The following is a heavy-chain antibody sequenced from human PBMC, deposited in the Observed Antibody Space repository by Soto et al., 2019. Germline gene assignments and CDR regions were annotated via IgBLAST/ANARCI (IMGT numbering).Heavy chain of an antibody. Sequence: SETLSLTCAVSGVSISSDAYYWSWILQHPGKGLEWIGYISYSGSTYYNPSLKGRVTMSVDTSKNQFSLKLTSVTAADTAVYYCARYRFRDTWSKFDYWGQGTLVTVSS. CDR1: GVSISSDAYY. V-gene: IGHV4-31*11. D-gene: IGHD3-16*02. CDR3: ARYRFRDTWSKFDY. J-gene: IGHJ4*02. CDR2: ISYSGST.